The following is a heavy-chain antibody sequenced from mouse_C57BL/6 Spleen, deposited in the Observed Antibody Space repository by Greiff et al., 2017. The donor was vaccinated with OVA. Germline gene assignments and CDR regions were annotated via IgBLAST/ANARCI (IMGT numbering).Heavy chain of an antibody. D-gene: IGHD2-1*01. J-gene: IGHJ4*01. Sequence: QVQLKESGAELVKPGASVKISCKASGYAFSSYWMNWVKQRPGKGLEWIGQIYPGDGDTNYNGKFKGKATLTADKSSSTAYMQLSSLTSEDSAVYFCARSNGNWAMDYWGQGTSVTVSS. V-gene: IGHV1-80*01. CDR1: GYAFSSYW. CDR3: ARSNGNWAMDY. CDR2: IYPGDGDT.